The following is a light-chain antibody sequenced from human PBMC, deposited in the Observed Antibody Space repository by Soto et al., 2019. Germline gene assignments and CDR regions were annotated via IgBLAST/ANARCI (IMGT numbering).Light chain of an antibody. CDR3: QQYNNWPPRIT. CDR1: DSISSNY. CDR2: SAS. V-gene: IGKV3-15*01. Sequence: EIVLTQSPGTLSFSPGERVTLSCRASDSISSNYLAWYQQKPGQAPRLLIYSASTRATDVPARFSGSGSGTEFSLTISSLQSEDFALYYCQQYNNWPPRITFGQGTRLEIK. J-gene: IGKJ5*01.